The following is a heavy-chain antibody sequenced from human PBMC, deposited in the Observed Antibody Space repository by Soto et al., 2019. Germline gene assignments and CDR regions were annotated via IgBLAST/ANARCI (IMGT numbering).Heavy chain of an antibody. CDR3: ARVGGINWFDP. V-gene: IGHV4-31*03. D-gene: IGHD3-16*01. CDR1: GCSISSGGYY. J-gene: IGHJ5*02. CDR2: IYYSGIT. Sequence: QVQLQESGPGLVKPSQTLSLTCTVSGCSISSGGYYWSWIRQHPGKGLEWIGYIYYSGITYYNPSLKSRVTISLDTSKNQFSLKLSSVTAADTAVYYCARVGGINWFDPWGQGTLVTVSS.